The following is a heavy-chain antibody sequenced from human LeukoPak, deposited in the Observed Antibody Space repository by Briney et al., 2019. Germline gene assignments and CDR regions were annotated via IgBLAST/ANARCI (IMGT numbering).Heavy chain of an antibody. Sequence: GGSLRLSCTASGFTFSGSAMHWVRQASGKGLEWVGRIRSKANSYATVYAASVKGRFTISRDNSKNTLYLQMNSLRAEDTAVYHCAKGQIFRLDYWGQGTLVTVSS. J-gene: IGHJ4*02. D-gene: IGHD3-9*01. CDR2: IRSKANSYAT. V-gene: IGHV3-73*01. CDR1: GFTFSGSA. CDR3: AKGQIFRLDY.